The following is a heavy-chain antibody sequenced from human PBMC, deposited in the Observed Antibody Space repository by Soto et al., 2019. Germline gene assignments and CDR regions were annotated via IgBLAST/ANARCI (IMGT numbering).Heavy chain of an antibody. V-gene: IGHV3-23*01. Sequence: GGSLRLSCAASGFTFSSYAMSWVRQAPGKGLEWVSAISGSGGSTYYADSVKSRFTISRDNSKNTLYLQMNSLRAEDTAVYYCAKEGELRFLEWLLHYGMDVWGQGTTVTVSS. D-gene: IGHD3-3*01. CDR2: ISGSGGST. CDR1: GFTFSSYA. CDR3: AKEGELRFLEWLLHYGMDV. J-gene: IGHJ6*02.